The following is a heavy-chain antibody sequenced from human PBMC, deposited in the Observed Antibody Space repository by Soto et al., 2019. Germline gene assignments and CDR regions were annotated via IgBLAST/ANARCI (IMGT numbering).Heavy chain of an antibody. Sequence: QVHLVQSGVEVKTPGASVKVSCQASGYTFFTYDISWVRQAPGQGLEWMGWISTYSGDTKYAQKFQGRVTKTTDTSTTTAYLELMSLRSDDTAVYYCARHHGPTTSENWFDPWGQGTLVTVSS. J-gene: IGHJ5*02. CDR1: GYTFFTYD. CDR2: ISTYSGDT. CDR3: ARHHGPTTSENWFDP. D-gene: IGHD5-12*01. V-gene: IGHV1-18*01.